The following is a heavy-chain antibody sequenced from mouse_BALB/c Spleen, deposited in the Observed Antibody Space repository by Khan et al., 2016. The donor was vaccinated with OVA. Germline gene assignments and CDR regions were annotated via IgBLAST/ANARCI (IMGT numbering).Heavy chain of an antibody. D-gene: IGHD1-1*01. Sequence: QVQLQQSGAELAKPGASVKMSCKASGYTFINYWILWVKQRPGPGLEWIGYINPSTGYTEYNQNFKDKATLTADKSSSTAYMQLSSLTSEDSAGYYCARRGLRWDFDYWGQGTTLTVSS. CDR1: GYTFINYW. J-gene: IGHJ2*01. CDR3: ARRGLRWDFDY. V-gene: IGHV1-7*01. CDR2: INPSTGYT.